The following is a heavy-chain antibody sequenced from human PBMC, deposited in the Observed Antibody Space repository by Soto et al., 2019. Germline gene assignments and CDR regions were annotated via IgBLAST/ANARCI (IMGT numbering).Heavy chain of an antibody. CDR1: GGSISTGGYY. CDR2: IYHSGMT. CDR3: ATVRWELHDAFDI. V-gene: IGHV4-31*03. D-gene: IGHD4-17*01. J-gene: IGHJ3*02. Sequence: QVQLQESGPGLVMPSQTLSLTCTVSGGSISTGGYYWSWIRQHPGRGLEWIGYIYHSGMTFSNPSLQSRVAISIDTSENQFSLKLSSVTAADTAVYYCATVRWELHDAFDIWGHGTMVSVSS.